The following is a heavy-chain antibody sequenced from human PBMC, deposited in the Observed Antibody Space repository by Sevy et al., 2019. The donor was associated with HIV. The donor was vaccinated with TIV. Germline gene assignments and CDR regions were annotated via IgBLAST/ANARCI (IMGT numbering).Heavy chain of an antibody. CDR3: ARDGGYSIKWYPLY. D-gene: IGHD1-26*01. CDR1: GFAFSTHA. CDR2: ISYDGTET. Sequence: GGSLRLSCAASGFAFSTHAMHWVRQAPGKGLEWVAVISYDGTETFYAASVEGRFTISRDNSKNMLSLQINSLKPEDRAVYYCARDGGYSIKWYPLYWGHGTLVTVSS. V-gene: IGHV3-30-3*01. J-gene: IGHJ4*01.